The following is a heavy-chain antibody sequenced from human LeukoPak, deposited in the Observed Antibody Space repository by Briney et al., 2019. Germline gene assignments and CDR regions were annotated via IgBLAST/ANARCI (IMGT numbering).Heavy chain of an antibody. Sequence: PSETLSLTCTVSGASISSYYWSWLRQPPGKGLEWIASRHYRGTTNYNPSLESRVTISVDTSRKQFSLKLSSVTAADTAVYYCAREMWPVEVSYFDYWGQGILVTVSS. D-gene: IGHD6-19*01. CDR3: AREMWPVEVSYFDY. CDR2: RHYRGTT. V-gene: IGHV4-59*01. CDR1: GASISSYY. J-gene: IGHJ4*02.